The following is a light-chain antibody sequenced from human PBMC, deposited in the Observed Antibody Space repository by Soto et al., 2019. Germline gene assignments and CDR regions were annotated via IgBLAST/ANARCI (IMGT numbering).Light chain of an antibody. CDR1: QGISNY. J-gene: IGKJ4*01. Sequence: DIQMTQSPSSLSASIGDRVTITCRASQGISNYLAWYQQQPGKVPKLLIYAASTLQSGVPSRFSGSGSGTDFTLIISSLQPEDVATYYCQKYNTAPPTFGGGTKVEIK. CDR2: AAS. CDR3: QKYNTAPPT. V-gene: IGKV1-27*01.